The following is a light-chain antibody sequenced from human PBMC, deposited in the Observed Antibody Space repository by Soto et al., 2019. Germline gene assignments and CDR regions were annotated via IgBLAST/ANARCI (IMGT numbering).Light chain of an antibody. J-gene: IGLJ2*01. V-gene: IGLV1-40*01. CDR2: DNS. CDR1: SSNIGAGFD. CDR3: QSYDSRLSAVV. Sequence: QSVLTQPPSVSGAPGQRVTISCTGNSSNIGAGFDVHWYQQLPGTAPKLLIYDNSNRPSGVPDRFSGSKSGTSASLAITELQAEDGTDYYCQSYDSRLSAVVFGGGTKLTVL.